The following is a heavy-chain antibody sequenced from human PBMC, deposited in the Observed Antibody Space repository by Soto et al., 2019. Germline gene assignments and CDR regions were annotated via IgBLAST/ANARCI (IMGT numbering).Heavy chain of an antibody. CDR2: IYYSGST. CDR1: GGSISSGGYY. J-gene: IGHJ4*02. V-gene: IGHV4-61*08. D-gene: IGHD1-7*01. CDR3: ARHQYNWNYPQSNFDF. Sequence: PSETLSLTCTVSGGSISSGGYYWSWIRQHPGKGLEWIGYIYYSGSTNYNPSLKSRVTISVDTSKNQFSLKLGSVTAADTAVYYCARHQYNWNYPQSNFDFWGQGALVTVSS.